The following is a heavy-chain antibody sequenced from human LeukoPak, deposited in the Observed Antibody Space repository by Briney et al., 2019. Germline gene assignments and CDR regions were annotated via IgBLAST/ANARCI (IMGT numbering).Heavy chain of an antibody. CDR3: ARDVSLDF. J-gene: IGHJ4*02. CDR2: IRADGSGR. CDR1: GFTFSHFG. V-gene: IGHV3-30*02. Sequence: GGSLRLSCAASGFTFSHFGMHWARQAPGKGLEWAAFIRADGSGRYYADSVNGRFTISRDNPKNSLYLQMNTLRAEDTAVYYCARDVSLDFWGQGTLVTVSS.